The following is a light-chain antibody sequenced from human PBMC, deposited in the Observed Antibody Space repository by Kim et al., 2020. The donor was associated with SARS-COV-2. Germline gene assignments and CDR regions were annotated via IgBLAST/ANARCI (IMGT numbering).Light chain of an antibody. CDR3: SSFTTSNTLV. CDR2: DVN. Sequence: GESSTISCTGTSSDVCAYNYVSWYQRHPGKVPKLMIYDVNNRPSGVSARFSGSKSGNTASLTISGLQAEDEAGYYCSSFTTSNTLVFGGGTQLTVL. CDR1: SSDVCAYNY. V-gene: IGLV2-14*03. J-gene: IGLJ3*02.